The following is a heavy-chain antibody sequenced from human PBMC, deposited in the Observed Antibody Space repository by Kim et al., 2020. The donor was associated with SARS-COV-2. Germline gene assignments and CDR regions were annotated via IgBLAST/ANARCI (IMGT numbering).Heavy chain of an antibody. D-gene: IGHD3-10*01. J-gene: IGHJ3*02. CDR2: IYYSGST. CDR1: GGSISSYY. Sequence: SETLSLTCTVSGGSISSYYWSWIRQPPGKGLEWIGYIYYSGSTNYNPSLKSRVTISVDTSKNQFSLKLSSVAAADTAVYYCARGYTMVRGAGAFDIWGQGTMVTVSS. V-gene: IGHV4-59*01. CDR3: ARGYTMVRGAGAFDI.